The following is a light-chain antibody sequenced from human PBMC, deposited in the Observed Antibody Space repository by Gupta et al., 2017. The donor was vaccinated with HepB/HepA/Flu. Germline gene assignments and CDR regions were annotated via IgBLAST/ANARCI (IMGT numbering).Light chain of an antibody. Sequence: DIQMTQSPSSLSASVGDRVTITCRTSQSISSYLNWYQQKPGKAPKVLIYAASSLQSGVPSRFSGSGYGTDLTLTISSRQQEEFAAYYCHQNDSNPPYTFGQGTKVEIK. V-gene: IGKV1-39*01. CDR3: HQNDSNPPYT. J-gene: IGKJ2*01. CDR2: AAS. CDR1: QSISSY.